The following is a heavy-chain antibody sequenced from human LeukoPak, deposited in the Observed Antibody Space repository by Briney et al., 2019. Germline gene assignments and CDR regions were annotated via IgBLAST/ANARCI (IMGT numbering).Heavy chain of an antibody. Sequence: PGGSLRLSCAASGFTFSSYAMSWVRQAPGKGLEWVANIKQDGSEKYYVDSVKGRFTISRDNAKNSLYLQMNSLRAEDTAVYYCARDRGSNPHFDYWGQGTLVTVSS. V-gene: IGHV3-7*01. CDR1: GFTFSSYA. CDR3: ARDRGSNPHFDY. J-gene: IGHJ4*02. CDR2: IKQDGSEK. D-gene: IGHD2-15*01.